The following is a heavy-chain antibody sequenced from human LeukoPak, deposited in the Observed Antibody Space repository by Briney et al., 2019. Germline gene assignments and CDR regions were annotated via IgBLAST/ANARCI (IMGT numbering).Heavy chain of an antibody. D-gene: IGHD1-26*01. CDR1: GFILSDHY. CDR3: GRSGRYRPSDL. J-gene: IGHJ5*02. Sequence: PGGSLRLSCAASGFILSDHYIDWVRRAPGKGLEWVGRTRNKANSYTTEYAASVKGRFTISRDDPKNLLYLQMNSLKSEDTAVYYCGRSGRYRPSDLWGQGTLVTVSS. V-gene: IGHV3-72*01. CDR2: TRNKANSYTT.